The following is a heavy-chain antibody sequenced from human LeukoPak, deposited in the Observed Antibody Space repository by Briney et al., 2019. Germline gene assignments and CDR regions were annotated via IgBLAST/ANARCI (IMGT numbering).Heavy chain of an antibody. D-gene: IGHD6-13*01. J-gene: IGHJ3*02. CDR2: IYYSGST. CDR3: ARDLGYSSSFLAFDI. CDR1: GGSISSYY. V-gene: IGHV4-59*12. Sequence: SETLSLTCTVSGGSISSYYWSWIRQPPGKGLEWIGYIYYSGSTNYNPSLKSRVTISVDTSKNQFSLKLSSVTPEDTAVYYCARDLGYSSSFLAFDIWGQGTMVTVSS.